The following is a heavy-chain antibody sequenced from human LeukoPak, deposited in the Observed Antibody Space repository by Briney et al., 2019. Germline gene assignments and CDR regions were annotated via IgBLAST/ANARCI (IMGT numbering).Heavy chain of an antibody. J-gene: IGHJ5*02. Sequence: SVKVSCKASGYTFTSYGISWVRQAPGQGLEWMGRIIPIFGTANYAQKFQGRVTITTDESTNTAYMELSSLRSEDTAVYYCARDLGQHNWFDPWGQGTLVTVSS. CDR3: ARDLGQHNWFDP. CDR2: IIPIFGTA. V-gene: IGHV1-69*05. CDR1: GYTFTSYG. D-gene: IGHD6-13*01.